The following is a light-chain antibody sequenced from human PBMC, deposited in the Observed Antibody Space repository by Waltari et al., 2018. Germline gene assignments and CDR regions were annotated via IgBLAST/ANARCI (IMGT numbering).Light chain of an antibody. CDR1: QTITYNY. CDR2: GAS. CDR3: QQGYMTPRT. Sequence: EIVLTQSPGTLSLSPGETATLSCRASQTITYNYLAWYQQKPGQSPRLLIYGASNRATGIPDRFSGSVSGTDFTLSISSLQPEDFAIYFCQQGYMTPRTFGQGTKVEIK. J-gene: IGKJ1*01. V-gene: IGKV3-20*01.